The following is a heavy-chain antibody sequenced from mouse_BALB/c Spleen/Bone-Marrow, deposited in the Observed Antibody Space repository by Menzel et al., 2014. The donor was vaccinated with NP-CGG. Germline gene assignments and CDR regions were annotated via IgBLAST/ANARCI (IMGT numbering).Heavy chain of an antibody. CDR2: IHPNSGNT. D-gene: IGHD2-14*01. CDR1: GYTFTNSW. Sequence: VQVEESGSVLVRPGALVKLSCKASGYTFTNSWIHRAKQRPGQGLEWIGDIHPNSGNTNYNEKFKGKATLTVDTSSSTAYVDLSSLTTEDSAVYYCARHHGYAYYFAFWGQGTTRTVSS. V-gene: IGHV1S130*01. CDR3: ARHHGYAYYFAF. J-gene: IGHJ2*01.